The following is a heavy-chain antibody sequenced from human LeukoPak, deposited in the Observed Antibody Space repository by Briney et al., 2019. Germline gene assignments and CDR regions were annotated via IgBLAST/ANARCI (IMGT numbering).Heavy chain of an antibody. V-gene: IGHV4-31*03. J-gene: IGHJ3*02. CDR2: IYYSGST. D-gene: IGHD6-19*01. CDR3: ARDLAGRRDDAFDI. CDR1: GGSISSGGYY. Sequence: SQTLSLTCTDSGGSISSGGYYWSWIRQHPGKGLEWIGYIYYSGSTYYNPSLKSRVTISVDTSKNQFSLKLSSVTAADTAVYYCARDLAGRRDDAFDIWGQGTMVTVSS.